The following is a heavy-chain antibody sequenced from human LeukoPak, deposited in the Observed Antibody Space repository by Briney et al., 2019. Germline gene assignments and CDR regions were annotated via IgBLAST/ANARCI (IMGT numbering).Heavy chain of an antibody. D-gene: IGHD6-19*01. CDR2: ISYDGSNK. CDR1: GFTFSSSA. Sequence: PGGSLRLSCAASGFTFSSSAMPWVRQAPDKGLEWVAVISYDGSNKYYADPVKGRFTISRDNSKNTLYLQMNSLRADDTAVYYCARDRDSSGWYEGFDYWGQGTLVTVSS. V-gene: IGHV3-30-3*01. J-gene: IGHJ4*02. CDR3: ARDRDSSGWYEGFDY.